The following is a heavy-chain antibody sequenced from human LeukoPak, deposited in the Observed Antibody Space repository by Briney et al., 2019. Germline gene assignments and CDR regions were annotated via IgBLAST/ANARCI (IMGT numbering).Heavy chain of an antibody. CDR3: ARLGSGSYLGYFDY. J-gene: IGHJ4*02. V-gene: IGHV4-59*08. CDR2: IYYSGST. D-gene: IGHD1-26*01. Sequence: SETLSLTCTVSGGSISSYYWSWIRQPPGRGLEWIGYIYYSGSTNYNPSLKGRVTISVDTSKNQFSLKLSSVTAADTAVYYCARLGSGSYLGYFDYWGQGTLVTVSS. CDR1: GGSISSYY.